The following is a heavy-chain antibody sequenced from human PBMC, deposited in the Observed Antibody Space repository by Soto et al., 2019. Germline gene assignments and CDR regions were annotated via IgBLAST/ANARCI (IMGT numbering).Heavy chain of an antibody. Sequence: PGGSLRLSCAASGFTFSNYAMSWVRQAPGKGLEWVSTISGSGDNTDYVDSVKGRFTISRDNSKNTLCLQMNSLRAEDTAVYYCAKDPLTVTPYFDYWGQGTLVTVSS. D-gene: IGHD4-17*01. CDR3: AKDPLTVTPYFDY. CDR2: ISGSGDNT. V-gene: IGHV3-23*01. J-gene: IGHJ4*02. CDR1: GFTFSNYA.